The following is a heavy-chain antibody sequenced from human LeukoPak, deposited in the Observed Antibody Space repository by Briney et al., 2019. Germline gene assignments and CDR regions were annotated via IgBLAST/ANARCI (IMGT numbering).Heavy chain of an antibody. D-gene: IGHD6-19*01. V-gene: IGHV4-38-2*02. CDR3: ARRGIAVAGYYFDY. CDR1: GYSISSGYY. Sequence: SETLSLTCTVSGYSISSGYYWGWIRQPPGKGLEWIGSIYHSGSTYYNPSLKSRVTISVDTSKNQFSLKLSSVTAADTAVYYCARRGIAVAGYYFDYWGQGTLVTVSS. CDR2: IYHSGST. J-gene: IGHJ4*02.